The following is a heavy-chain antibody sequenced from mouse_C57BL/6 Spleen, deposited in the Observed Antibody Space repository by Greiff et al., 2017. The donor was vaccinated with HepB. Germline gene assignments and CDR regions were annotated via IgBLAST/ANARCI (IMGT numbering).Heavy chain of an antibody. V-gene: IGHV5-9-1*02. J-gene: IGHJ3*01. D-gene: IGHD1-1*01. CDR3: TRDGGYYYGSSPFAY. Sequence: EVQRVESGEGLVKPGGSLKLSCAASGFTFSSYAMSWVRQTPEKRLEWVAYISSGGDYIYYADTVKGRFTISRDNARNTLYLQMSSLKSEDTAMYYCTRDGGYYYGSSPFAYWGQGTLVTVSA. CDR1: GFTFSSYA. CDR2: ISSGGDYI.